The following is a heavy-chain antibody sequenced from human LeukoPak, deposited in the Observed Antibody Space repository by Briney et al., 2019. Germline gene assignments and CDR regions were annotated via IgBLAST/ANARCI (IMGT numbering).Heavy chain of an antibody. CDR3: ASRGCSGGSCYLVY. V-gene: IGHV3-23*01. CDR1: GFTFSSYG. Sequence: RTGRCLRLSFAASGFTFSSYGIGSVRQAPRGGLGCGLGISGSDDSTYSAHSVKGRFPNSSDNSQNPLQLQMNSLRAEDTAVYYCASRGCSGGSCYLVYWGQRTQLTVSS. CDR2: ISGSDDST. J-gene: IGHJ4*02. D-gene: IGHD2-15*01.